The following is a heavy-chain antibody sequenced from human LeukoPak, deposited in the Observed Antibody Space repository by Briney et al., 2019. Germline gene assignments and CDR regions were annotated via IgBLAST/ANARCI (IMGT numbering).Heavy chain of an antibody. Sequence: ASVKVSCKASGYTFSSDGISWVRQAPGQGLEWMGWISSYNGNTKYAEKLQGRVTMTTDTSTSTAYMELRSLRSDDTAVYSCARVQLERSGDPFDYWGQGTLVTVSS. D-gene: IGHD1-1*01. CDR3: ARVQLERSGDPFDY. CDR2: ISSYNGNT. CDR1: GYTFSSDG. V-gene: IGHV1-18*01. J-gene: IGHJ4*02.